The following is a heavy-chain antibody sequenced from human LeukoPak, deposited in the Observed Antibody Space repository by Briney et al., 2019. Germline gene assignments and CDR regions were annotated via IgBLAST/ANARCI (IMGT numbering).Heavy chain of an antibody. CDR2: ISAYNGNT. J-gene: IGHJ6*04. Sequence: ASVKVSCKASGYTFTSYGISWVRQAPGQGLEWVGWISAYNGNTNYAQKLQGRVTMTTDTSTSTAYMELRGLRSDDTAVYYCARDPSVTMVPKIMDVWGKGTTVTVSS. V-gene: IGHV1-18*04. CDR3: ARDPSVTMVPKIMDV. CDR1: GYTFTSYG. D-gene: IGHD3-10*01.